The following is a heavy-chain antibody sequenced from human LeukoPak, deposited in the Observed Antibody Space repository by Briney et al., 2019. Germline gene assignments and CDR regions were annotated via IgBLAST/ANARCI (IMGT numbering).Heavy chain of an antibody. CDR2: IYHSGST. Sequence: SETLSLTCAVSGYSISSGYYWGWIRQPPGKGLEWIGSIYHSGSTYYNPSPKSRVTISVDTSKNQFSLKLSSVTAADTAVYYCARGRSYLSHYFDYWGQGTLVTVSS. V-gene: IGHV4-38-2*01. J-gene: IGHJ4*02. CDR1: GYSISSGYY. CDR3: ARGRSYLSHYFDY. D-gene: IGHD3-22*01.